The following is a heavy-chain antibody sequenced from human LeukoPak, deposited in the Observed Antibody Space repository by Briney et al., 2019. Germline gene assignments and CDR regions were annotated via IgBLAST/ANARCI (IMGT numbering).Heavy chain of an antibody. Sequence: SETLSLTCTVSGASISSSRYYWGWIRQPPGKGLEWIGSISYSGTTYYNPSLKSRVTISVDTSRNQFSLKLSSVTAPDTAVYYCASASSSYCGDDCHSVYRSMDFWGKGTTVTVSS. D-gene: IGHD2-21*01. J-gene: IGHJ6*03. CDR3: ASASSSYCGDDCHSVYRSMDF. CDR1: GASISSSRYY. CDR2: ISYSGTT. V-gene: IGHV4-39*01.